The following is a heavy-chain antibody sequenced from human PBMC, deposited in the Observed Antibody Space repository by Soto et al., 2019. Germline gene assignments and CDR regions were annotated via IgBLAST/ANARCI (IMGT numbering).Heavy chain of an antibody. CDR3: TTDILTDVLLWFGESGKTDY. J-gene: IGHJ4*02. V-gene: IGHV3-15*07. CDR1: GFTFSNAW. Sequence: EVQLVESGGGLVKPGGSLRLSCAASGFTFSNAWMNWVRQAPGKGLEWVGRIKSKTDGGTTDYAAPVKGRFTISRDDSKNTLYLQMNSLKTEDTAVYYCTTDILTDVLLWFGESGKTDYWGQGTLVTVSS. D-gene: IGHD3-10*01. CDR2: IKSKTDGGTT.